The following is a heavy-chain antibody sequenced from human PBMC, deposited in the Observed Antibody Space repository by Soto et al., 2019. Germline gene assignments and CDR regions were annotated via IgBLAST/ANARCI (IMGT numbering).Heavy chain of an antibody. Sequence: GGSLRLSCAASGFTFSSYGMHWVRQAPGKGLEWAAVIWYDGSNKYYADSVKGRFTISRDNSKNTLYLQMNSLRAEDTAVYYCARDVRMADFYYYYYGMDVWGQGTTVTVSS. J-gene: IGHJ6*02. V-gene: IGHV3-33*08. CDR1: GFTFSSYG. CDR3: ARDVRMADFYYYYYGMDV. D-gene: IGHD2-8*01. CDR2: IWYDGSNK.